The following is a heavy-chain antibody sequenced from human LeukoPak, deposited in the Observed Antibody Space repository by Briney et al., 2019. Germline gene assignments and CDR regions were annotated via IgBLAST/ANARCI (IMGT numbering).Heavy chain of an antibody. CDR3: ARVIAAAGTRWFDP. CDR2: IILIFGIA. CDR1: GGTFSSYA. Sequence: SVKVSCKASGGTFSSYAISWVRQAPGQGLEWMGRIILIFGIANYAQKFQGRVTITADKSTSTAYMEQSSLRSEDTAVYYCARVIAAAGTRWFDPWGQGTLVTVSS. J-gene: IGHJ5*02. V-gene: IGHV1-69*04. D-gene: IGHD6-13*01.